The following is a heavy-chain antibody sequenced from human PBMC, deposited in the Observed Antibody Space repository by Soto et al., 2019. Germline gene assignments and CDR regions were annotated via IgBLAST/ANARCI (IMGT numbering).Heavy chain of an antibody. J-gene: IGHJ4*02. CDR1: GFTFSSYG. Sequence: QVQLVESGGGGVQPGRSLRLSCAASGFTFSSYGMHGVRQAPGKGLEWVAVISYDGSNKYYADSVKGRFTISRDNSKNTLYLQMNSLRAEDTAVYYCAKDSPPEIVGTVTKDYWGQGTLVTVSS. V-gene: IGHV3-30*18. D-gene: IGHD4-17*01. CDR3: AKDSPPEIVGTVTKDY. CDR2: ISYDGSNK.